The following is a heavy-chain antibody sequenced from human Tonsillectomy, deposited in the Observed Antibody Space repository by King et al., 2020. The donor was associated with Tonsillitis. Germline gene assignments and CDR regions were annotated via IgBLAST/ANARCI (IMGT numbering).Heavy chain of an antibody. V-gene: IGHV4-39*01. CDR3: ARHAHYDFWSGFPPNWFDP. CDR1: GGSINSRSYY. D-gene: IGHD3-3*01. CDR2: IYSSGST. Sequence: QLQESGPGLVKPSETLSLTCTVSGGSINSRSYYWGWIRQPPGKGLEWIGSIYSSGSTYYNPSLKSRVTISVDTSKKQFSLKLRSVTAADPALYYCARHAHYDFWSGFPPNWFDPWGQGTLVTVSS. J-gene: IGHJ5*02.